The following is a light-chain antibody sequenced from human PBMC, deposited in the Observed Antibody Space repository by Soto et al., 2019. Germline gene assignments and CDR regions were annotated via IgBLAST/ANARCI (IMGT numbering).Light chain of an antibody. CDR1: QSVSSY. CDR3: QQRSNWPPIT. V-gene: IGKV3-11*01. J-gene: IGKJ5*01. Sequence: EIVLTQSPGTLSLSPGERATLSCRASQSVSSYLAWYQQKPGQAPRLLMYDASNRATGIPARFSGSGSGTDFTLTISRLEPEDFAVYYCQQRSNWPPITFGQGTRLEMK. CDR2: DAS.